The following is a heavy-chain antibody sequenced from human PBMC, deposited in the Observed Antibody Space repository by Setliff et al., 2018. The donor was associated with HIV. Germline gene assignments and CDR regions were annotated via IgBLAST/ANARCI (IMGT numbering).Heavy chain of an antibody. CDR3: AKDRYSGGWSPLDY. V-gene: IGHV3-30*18. CDR2: ISYDGSNK. CDR1: GFTFSSYG. D-gene: IGHD6-19*01. J-gene: IGHJ4*02. Sequence: GGSLRLSCAASGFTFSSYGMHWVRQAPGKGLEWVAVISYDGSNKYYADSVKGRFTISRDNSKNTLYLQMNSLRAEDTAVYYCAKDRYSGGWSPLDYWGQGTLVTVSS.